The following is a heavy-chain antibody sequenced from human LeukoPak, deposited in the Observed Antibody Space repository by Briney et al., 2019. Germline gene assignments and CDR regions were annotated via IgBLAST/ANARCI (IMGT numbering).Heavy chain of an antibody. D-gene: IGHD5-24*01. V-gene: IGHV3-21*01. CDR1: GFTFSSYS. J-gene: IGHJ4*02. CDR3: ARGSGDGYNWDYFDY. Sequence: GGSLRLSCAASGFTFSSYSMNWVRQAPGKGLEWVSSISSSSYIYYADSVKGRFTISRDNAKNSLYLQMNSLRAEDTAVYYCARGSGDGYNWDYFDYWGQGTLVTVSS. CDR2: ISSSSYI.